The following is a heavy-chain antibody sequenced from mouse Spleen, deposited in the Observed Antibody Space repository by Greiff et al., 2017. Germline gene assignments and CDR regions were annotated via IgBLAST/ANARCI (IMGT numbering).Heavy chain of an antibody. J-gene: IGHJ4*01. V-gene: IGHV1-39*01. CDR2: INPNYGTT. D-gene: IGHD2-1*01. CDR3: ARFPIYGNYVGAMDY. CDR1: GYSFTDYN. Sequence: EVKLVESGPELVKPGASVKISCKASGYSFTDYNMNWVKQSNGKSLEWIGVINPNYGTTSYNQKFKGKATLTVDQSSSTAYMQLNSLTSEDSAVYYCARFPIYGNYVGAMDYWGQGTSVTVSS.